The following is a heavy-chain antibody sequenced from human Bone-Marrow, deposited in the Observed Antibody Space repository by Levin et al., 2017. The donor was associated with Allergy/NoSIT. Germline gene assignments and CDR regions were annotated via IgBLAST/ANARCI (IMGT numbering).Heavy chain of an antibody. CDR1: GFTFSNYY. D-gene: IGHD5-12*01. CDR3: ARDALECRGCALDR. CDR2: LNQDGSDK. V-gene: IGHV3-7*01. J-gene: IGHJ3*01. Sequence: PGGSLRLSCAASGFTFSNYYMSWVRQAPGKGLEWVANLNQDGSDKRYVDSVKGRFTIARDNAKNSLYLQMDSLRVEDTAVYSCARDALECRGCALDRWGQGTMVTVSP.